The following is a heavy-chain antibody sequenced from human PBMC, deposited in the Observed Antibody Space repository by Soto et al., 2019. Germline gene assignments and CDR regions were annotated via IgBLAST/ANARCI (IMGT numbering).Heavy chain of an antibody. CDR1: GFTLNTSGVR. Sequence: QITLEESGPTLVKPTQTLTLTCTFSGFTLNTSGVRVDWIRQPPGKALEWLALIYWDDDKRYSPSLKSRLTITKDTSNTQVVLTMTNMDPVDTATYYCLHAIKGSGSYYKGYYFDYWGQGTLVTVSS. CDR3: LHAIKGSGSYYKGYYFDY. J-gene: IGHJ4*02. CDR2: IYWDDDK. D-gene: IGHD3-10*01. V-gene: IGHV2-5*02.